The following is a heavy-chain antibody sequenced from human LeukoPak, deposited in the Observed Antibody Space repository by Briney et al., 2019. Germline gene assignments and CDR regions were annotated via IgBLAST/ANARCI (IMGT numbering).Heavy chain of an antibody. CDR3: ARAGQGYYYDTSAYYFDY. CDR2: ISAYNGNP. CDR1: GYTFTNFG. V-gene: IGHV1-18*01. J-gene: IGHJ4*02. Sequence: GALVKVSCRASGYTFTNFGISWVRQAPGQGLEWIAWISAYNGNPTYAQKLQGRVTLTTDTSTNTAYMELRSLTSDDTAVYFCARAGQGYYYDTSAYYFDYWGQGTLVTVSS. D-gene: IGHD3-22*01.